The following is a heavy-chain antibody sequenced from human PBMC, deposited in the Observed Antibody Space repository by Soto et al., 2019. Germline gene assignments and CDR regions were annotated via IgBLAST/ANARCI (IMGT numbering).Heavy chain of an antibody. CDR1: GYTFTSYD. V-gene: IGHV1-3*01. CDR3: ARDPGARIPGYWFDP. J-gene: IGHJ5*02. CDR2: MNAGNGNT. Sequence: QVQLVQSGAEVKKPGASVKVSCKASGYTFTSYDMNWVRQAPGQGLEWMGWMNAGNGNTNYAQKFQGRCTLTRDTSASTGYMELSSLRSEETAAYYCARDPGARIPGYWFDPWGQGTLVTVSS. D-gene: IGHD2-15*01.